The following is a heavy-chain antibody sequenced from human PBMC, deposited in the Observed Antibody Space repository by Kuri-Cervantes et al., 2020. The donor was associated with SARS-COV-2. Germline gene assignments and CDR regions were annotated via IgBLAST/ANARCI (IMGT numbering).Heavy chain of an antibody. Sequence: ESLKLSCAVSGGSFSGYYWSWIRQPPGKGLEWIGEINHSGSTNYNPSLKSRVTISVDTSKNQFSLKLSSVTAADTAVYYCARVKSVVTPDIDYWGQGTLVTVSS. J-gene: IGHJ4*02. CDR2: INHSGST. CDR3: ARVKSVVTPDIDY. D-gene: IGHD4-23*01. CDR1: GGSFSGYY. V-gene: IGHV4-34*01.